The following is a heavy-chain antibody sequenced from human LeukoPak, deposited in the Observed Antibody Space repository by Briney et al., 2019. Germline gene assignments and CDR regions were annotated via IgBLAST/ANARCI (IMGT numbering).Heavy chain of an antibody. V-gene: IGHV4-59*01. CDR2: IYYSGST. CDR3: AKGAYDSSGYYWADAFDI. Sequence: SETLSLTCTVSGGSISSYYWSWIRQPAGKGLEWIGYIYYSGSTNYNPSLKSRVTISVDTSKNQFSLKLSSVTAADTAVYYCAKGAYDSSGYYWADAFDIWGQGTMVTVSS. D-gene: IGHD3-22*01. CDR1: GGSISSYY. J-gene: IGHJ3*02.